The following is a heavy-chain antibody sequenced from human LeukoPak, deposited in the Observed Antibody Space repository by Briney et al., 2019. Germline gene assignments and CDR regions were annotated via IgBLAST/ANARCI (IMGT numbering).Heavy chain of an antibody. J-gene: IGHJ4*02. CDR2: ISYSGNT. D-gene: IGHD2-2*01. CDR1: GGSINSSSNQ. CDR3: AKIPIVIVPAYFDS. Sequence: SETLSLTCTVSGGSINSSSNQWGWIRQPPGTGLVWFGSISYSGNTYYKPSLKSRVTVSVDTSKKQFSLKLSSVTAADTAVYFCAKIPIVIVPAYFDSWGQGTLVTVSS. V-gene: IGHV4-39*01.